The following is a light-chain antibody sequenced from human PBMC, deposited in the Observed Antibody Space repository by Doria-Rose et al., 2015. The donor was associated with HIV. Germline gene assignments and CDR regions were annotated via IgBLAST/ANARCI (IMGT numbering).Light chain of an antibody. V-gene: IGKV4-1*01. CDR3: QQYYDTPS. CDR2: WAS. CDR1: QSLLYTSKNY. J-gene: IGKJ3*01. Sequence: TQSPESLGMSLGERATLNCKSNQSLLYTSKNYLAWYQQEPGQPPKLLIYWASTRQSGVPARFSGSGSGTDFTLTISSREAEDVAVYYCQQYYDTPSFGPGATVDIK.